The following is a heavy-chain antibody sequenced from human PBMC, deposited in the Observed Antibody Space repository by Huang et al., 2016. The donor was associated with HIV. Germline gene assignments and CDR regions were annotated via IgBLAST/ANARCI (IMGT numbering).Heavy chain of an antibody. CDR2: IKQRGRP. J-gene: IGHJ5*02. Sequence: HVHLQQWGVGLLQSAETLSLTCAVYGGSLSAYYWSWLRQTPGKGLEWIGEIKQRGRPNDNPAQKSRVANSVDVSKMKCTLKLKSMSDADTGVYFCARDATKNPRGWFDPWGQGTLVTVSS. CDR3: ARDATKNPRGWFDP. CDR1: GGSLSAYY. D-gene: IGHD3-10*01. V-gene: IGHV4-34*02.